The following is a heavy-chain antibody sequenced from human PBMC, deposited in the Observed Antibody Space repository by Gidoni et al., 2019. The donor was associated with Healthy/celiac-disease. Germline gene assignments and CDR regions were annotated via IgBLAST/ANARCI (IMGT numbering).Heavy chain of an antibody. CDR1: GFTFSSYS. D-gene: IGHD2-2*03. J-gene: IGHJ4*02. CDR2: ISSSSSYI. V-gene: IGHV3-21*01. CDR3: ARVGAGYCSSTSCLEAFDY. Sequence: EVQLVESGGGLVKPGGSLRLSCAASGFTFSSYSINWVRQAPGKGLEWVSSISSSSSYIYYADSVKGRFTISRDNAKNALYLQMNSLRAEDTAVYYCARVGAGYCSSTSCLEAFDYWGQGTLVTVSS.